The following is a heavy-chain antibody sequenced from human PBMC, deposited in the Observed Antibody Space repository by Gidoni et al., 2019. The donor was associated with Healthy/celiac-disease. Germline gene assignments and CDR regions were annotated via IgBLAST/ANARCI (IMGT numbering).Heavy chain of an antibody. Sequence: QVQLVESGGGVVQPGRSLRLSCAASGFPFSSYGMHWVRQAPGKGLEWVAVISYDGSNKYYADSVKGRFTISRDNSKNTLYLQMNSLRAEDTAVYYCAKGPAWWELADFDYWGQGTLVTVSS. CDR1: GFPFSSYG. CDR2: ISYDGSNK. J-gene: IGHJ4*02. D-gene: IGHD2-15*01. V-gene: IGHV3-30*18. CDR3: AKGPAWWELADFDY.